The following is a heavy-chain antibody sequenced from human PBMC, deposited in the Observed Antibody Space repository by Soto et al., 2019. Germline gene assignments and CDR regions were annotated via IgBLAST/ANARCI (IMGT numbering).Heavy chain of an antibody. V-gene: IGHV3-23*01. CDR3: AKDRTVAARNFDY. D-gene: IGHD6-6*01. Sequence: PGGSLRLSCGASGFGFSNYAMQWVRQAPGKGLEWVSSISTSIDATYYADSVKGRFTISRDDSKNTLYLQMNSLRAEDSAVYYCAKDRTVAARNFDYWGQGTQVIVSS. CDR2: ISTSIDAT. J-gene: IGHJ4*02. CDR1: GFGFSNYA.